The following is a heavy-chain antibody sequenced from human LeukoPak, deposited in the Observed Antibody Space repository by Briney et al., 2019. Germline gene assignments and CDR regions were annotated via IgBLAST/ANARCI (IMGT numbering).Heavy chain of an antibody. J-gene: IGHJ4*02. Sequence: PSETLSLTCTVSGGSISSGGYYWSWIRQPPGKGLEWIGYVYHSGSTYYNPSLKSRVTISVDRSKNQFSLKLSSVTAADTAVYYCARERNYYDSSGYPSLYYFDYWGQGTLVTVSS. D-gene: IGHD3-22*01. CDR2: VYHSGST. V-gene: IGHV4-30-2*01. CDR1: GGSISSGGYY. CDR3: ARERNYYDSSGYPSLYYFDY.